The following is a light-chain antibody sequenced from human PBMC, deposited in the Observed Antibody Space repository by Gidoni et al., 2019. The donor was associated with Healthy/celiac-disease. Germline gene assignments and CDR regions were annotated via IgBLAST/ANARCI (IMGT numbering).Light chain of an antibody. CDR2: GAS. V-gene: IGKV3-20*01. J-gene: IGKJ2*01. CDR3: QQYGSSYT. CDR1: QSVSSSY. Sequence: EIVLTQSPGTLSLSPGERATRSCRASQSVSSSYLAWYQQKPGQAPRLLIYGASSRATGIPDRFSGSGSGTDFTLTISRLEPEDFAVYYCQQYGSSYTFXXXTKLEIK.